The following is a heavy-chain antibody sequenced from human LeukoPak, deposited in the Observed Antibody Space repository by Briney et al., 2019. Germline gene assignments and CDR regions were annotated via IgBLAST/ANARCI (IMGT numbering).Heavy chain of an antibody. CDR2: IYSGGST. D-gene: IGHD5-18*01. Sequence: GGSLRLSCAASGFTVSSNYMSWVRQAPRKGLEWVSVIYSGGSTYYADSVKGRFTISRDNSKNTLYLQMNGLRAEDTAVYYCAREIIQLPGYFDYWGQGTLVTVSS. J-gene: IGHJ4*02. CDR3: AREIIQLPGYFDY. V-gene: IGHV3-53*01. CDR1: GFTVSSNY.